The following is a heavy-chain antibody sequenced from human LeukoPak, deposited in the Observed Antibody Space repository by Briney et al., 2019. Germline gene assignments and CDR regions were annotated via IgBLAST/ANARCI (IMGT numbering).Heavy chain of an antibody. V-gene: IGHV4-59*08. J-gene: IGHJ5*02. CDR2: IYYSGNT. CDR3: ARHGGSPVMIVVVINHNWFDP. D-gene: IGHD3-22*01. CDR1: GASISSYY. Sequence: PSETLSLTCTVSGASISSYYWSWIRQPPGKGLEWIGYIYYSGNTNYNPSLKSRVTISVDTSKNQFSLKLSSVTAADTAVYYCARHGGSPVMIVVVINHNWFDPWGQGTLVTVSS.